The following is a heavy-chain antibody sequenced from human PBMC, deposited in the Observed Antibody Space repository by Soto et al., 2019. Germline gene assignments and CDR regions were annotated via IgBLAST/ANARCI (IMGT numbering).Heavy chain of an antibody. CDR2: IYYSGST. J-gene: IGHJ5*02. CDR1: GGSISSGGYY. CDR3: ARVPLKYNWFDP. Sequence: SETLSLTCTVSGGSISSGGYYWSWIRQHPGKGLEWIGYIYYSGSTYYNPSLKSRVTISVDTSKNQFSLKLSSVTAADTAVYYCARVPLKYNWFDPWGQGTLVTVSS. V-gene: IGHV4-31*03.